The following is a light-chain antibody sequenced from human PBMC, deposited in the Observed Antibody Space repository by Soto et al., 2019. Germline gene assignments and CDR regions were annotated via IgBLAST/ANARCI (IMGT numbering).Light chain of an antibody. CDR3: SSYTSSSTS. J-gene: IGLJ1*01. CDR2: DVS. CDR1: SSEVGGYNY. Sequence: QSVLTQPASVSGSPGQSIPLSCTGTSSEVGGYNYVSWYQQHPGKAPKLMIYDVSNRPSGVSNRFSGSKSGNTASLTISGLQAEDEADYYCSSYTSSSTSFGTGTKVTVL. V-gene: IGLV2-14*01.